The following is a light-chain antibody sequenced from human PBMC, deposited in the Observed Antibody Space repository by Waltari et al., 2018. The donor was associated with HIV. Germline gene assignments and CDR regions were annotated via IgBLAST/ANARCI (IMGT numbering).Light chain of an antibody. CDR2: AAT. Sequence: DIRMLQSPTSLSASIGDRVTITCRASQTIGSYVNWYQQKPGQAPKLLIYAATSLQTGVPSRFSGSGSGADFTLTIGALQPEDLATYYCQQTYSGRTFGQGTRVEIK. CDR3: QQTYSGRT. V-gene: IGKV1-39*01. J-gene: IGKJ1*01. CDR1: QTIGSY.